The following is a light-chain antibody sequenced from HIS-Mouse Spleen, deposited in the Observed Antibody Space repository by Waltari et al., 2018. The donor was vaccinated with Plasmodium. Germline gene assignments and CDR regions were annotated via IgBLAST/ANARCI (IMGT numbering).Light chain of an antibody. J-gene: IGLJ3*02. V-gene: IGLV3-10*03. CDR1: ALPKKY. Sequence: SYELTQPPSVSVSPGQTARITCSGDALPKKYAYWYQQKSGQATVLVIYEDSKRPSGILDRYAGSSSETMAPVTNSDAKVTDEDAYYCYTTVSSANHSVFSGGTRLTVL. CDR3: YTTVSSANHSV. CDR2: EDS.